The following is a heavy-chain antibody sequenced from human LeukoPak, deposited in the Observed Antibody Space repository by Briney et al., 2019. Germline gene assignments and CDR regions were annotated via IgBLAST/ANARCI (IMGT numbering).Heavy chain of an antibody. D-gene: IGHD5-18*01. J-gene: IGHJ4*02. V-gene: IGHV1-46*01. CDR1: GYTFTSYY. CDR3: ARGCLRGYSYGPGDY. Sequence: ASVKVSCKASGYTFTSYYMHWVRQAPGQGLEWMGIINPSGGSTSYAQKFQGRVTMTRDTSTSTVYMELSSLRSEDTAVYYCARGCLRGYSYGPGDYWGQGTLVTVSS. CDR2: INPSGGST.